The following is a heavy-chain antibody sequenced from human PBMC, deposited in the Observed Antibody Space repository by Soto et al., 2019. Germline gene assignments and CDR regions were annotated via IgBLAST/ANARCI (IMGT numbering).Heavy chain of an antibody. CDR3: ARDGSRITMVRGALSNWFHP. V-gene: IGHV3-7*01. D-gene: IGHD3-10*01. Sequence: VGSLRLSCAASAFTFSSYWMSCVRHSPGKWLEWVANIKQDGSEKYYVDSVKGRFTISRDNAKNSLYLQMNSLRAEDTAVYYCARDGSRITMVRGALSNWFHPWGQRTLITLSS. CDR1: AFTFSSYW. J-gene: IGHJ5*02. CDR2: IKQDGSEK.